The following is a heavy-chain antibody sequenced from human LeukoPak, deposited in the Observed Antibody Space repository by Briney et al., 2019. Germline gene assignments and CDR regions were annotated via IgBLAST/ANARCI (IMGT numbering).Heavy chain of an antibody. CDR1: GGTFSSYA. D-gene: IGHD5-18*01. CDR2: IIPIFGTA. J-gene: IGHJ5*02. CDR3: ARALPHRRLMDTTMEQHWFDP. V-gene: IGHV1-69*13. Sequence: SVKVSCKASGGTFSSYAISWVRQAPGQGLEWMGGIIPIFGTANYAQKFQGRVTITADESTRTAYMELSSLRSEDTAVYYCARALPHRRLMDTTMEQHWFDPWGQGTLVTVSS.